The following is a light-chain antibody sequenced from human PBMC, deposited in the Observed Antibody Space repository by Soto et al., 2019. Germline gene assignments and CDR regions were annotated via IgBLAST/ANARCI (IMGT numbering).Light chain of an antibody. CDR2: AAS. V-gene: IGKV1-9*01. CDR1: QGIDTY. J-gene: IGKJ5*01. Sequence: IQLTQSPSSLSASVGDRVTITCRTSQGIDTYLAWYQQKPGRAPKLLINAASILQNGVPSRFSGSGSGTEFTLTISSLQPDDFATYYCQQYSTYSTFGQGTRLEIK. CDR3: QQYSTYST.